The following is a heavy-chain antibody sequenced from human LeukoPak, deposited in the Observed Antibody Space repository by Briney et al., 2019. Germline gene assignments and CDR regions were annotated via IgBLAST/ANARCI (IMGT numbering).Heavy chain of an antibody. V-gene: IGHV4-39*07. CDR1: SGSISSDPSC. CDR2: IYDSGST. D-gene: IGHD5-18*01. Sequence: PSETLSLTCIVSSGSISSDPSCWGWIRQPPGQGLEWLVTIYDSGSTYINPSVRGRVTLSVDTSKNQYSLRLNSVTAADTAVYFCARDALSGKSYSNDLIWFDSWGQGILVTVSS. CDR3: ARDALSGKSYSNDLIWFDS. J-gene: IGHJ5*01.